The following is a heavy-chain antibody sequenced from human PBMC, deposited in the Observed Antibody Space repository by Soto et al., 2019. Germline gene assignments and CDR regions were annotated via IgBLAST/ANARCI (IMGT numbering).Heavy chain of an antibody. V-gene: IGHV3-30*18. CDR2: ISYDGSNK. D-gene: IGHD3-10*01. CDR1: GFTFSSYG. J-gene: IGHJ4*02. Sequence: QVQLVESGGGVVQPGRSLRLSCAASGFTFSSYGMHWVRQAPGKGLEWVAVISYDGSNKYYADSVKGRFTISRDNSKNTLYLQMNSLRAEDTAVYYCAKDYASGGVDYWGQGTLVTVSS. CDR3: AKDYASGGVDY.